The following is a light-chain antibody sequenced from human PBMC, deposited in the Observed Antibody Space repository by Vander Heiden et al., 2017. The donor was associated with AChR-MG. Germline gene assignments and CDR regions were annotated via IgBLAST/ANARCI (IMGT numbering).Light chain of an antibody. Sequence: QSALTQPASVSGSPGQSITISCTGTSSDVGAYDYVSWYQQHPGKAPKMMIFEVSNRPSGVSHRFSGSKSGNTASPTISGLQAEDEADYYCSSYTTTITRRVVFGGGTKVTVL. CDR3: SSYTTTITRRVV. CDR1: SSDVGAYDY. J-gene: IGLJ2*01. CDR2: EVS. V-gene: IGLV2-14*01.